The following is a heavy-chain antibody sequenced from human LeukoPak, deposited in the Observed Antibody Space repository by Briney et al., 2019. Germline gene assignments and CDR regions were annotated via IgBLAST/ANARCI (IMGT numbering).Heavy chain of an antibody. CDR2: IKQDGSEK. D-gene: IGHD3-10*01. CDR3: ARDRYGSGSYYNADY. CDR1: GFTFSSYW. V-gene: IGHV3-7*01. Sequence: GGSLRLSCAASGFTFSSYWMSWVRQAPGKGLEWVANIKQDGSEKYYVDSVKGRFTISRDNAKNSLYLQMNSLRAEDTAVYYCARDRYGSGSYYNADYWGQGTLVTVSS. J-gene: IGHJ4*02.